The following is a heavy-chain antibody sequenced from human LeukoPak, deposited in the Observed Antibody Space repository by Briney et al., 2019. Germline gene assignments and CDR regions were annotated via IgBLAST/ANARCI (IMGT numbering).Heavy chain of an antibody. V-gene: IGHV3-21*01. CDR3: VRGGVRDYYDSSGYYYD. CDR2: ISSSSSYI. Sequence: PGGSLRLSCAASGFTFSSYNMNWVRQAPGKGLEWVSSISSSSSYIYYADSVKGRFTISRDNAKNSLYLQMNSLRDEDTAVYYCVRGGVRDYYDSSGYYYDWGQGTLVTVSS. D-gene: IGHD3-22*01. J-gene: IGHJ4*02. CDR1: GFTFSSYN.